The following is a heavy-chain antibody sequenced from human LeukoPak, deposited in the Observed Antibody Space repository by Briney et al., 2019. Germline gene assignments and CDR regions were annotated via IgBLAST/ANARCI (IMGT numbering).Heavy chain of an antibody. Sequence: GGSLRLSCAASGFTLSSYWMHWVRQAPGKGLVWVSGINSDRGSTRYADSVKGRFIITRDNAKNMLYLQMNSLRAEDTAVYYCASMNGHAFDIWGQGTRVTVSS. CDR3: ASMNGHAFDI. V-gene: IGHV3-74*01. D-gene: IGHD2-8*01. J-gene: IGHJ3*02. CDR2: INSDRGST. CDR1: GFTLSSYW.